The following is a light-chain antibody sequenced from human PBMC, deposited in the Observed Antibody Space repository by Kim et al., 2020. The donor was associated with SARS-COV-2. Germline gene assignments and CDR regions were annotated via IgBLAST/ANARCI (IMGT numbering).Light chain of an antibody. CDR2: GPS. V-gene: IGKV3-20*01. Sequence: SPGERATLPCRPDHRVSSYPSGWFPQQPGPAPRLFIYGPSSRTTGIPDRFSVSGSGADFTFTFSRLERVEYAVYYCQHYGSSPYSFGEWTKLE. CDR1: HRVSSYP. J-gene: IGKJ2*03. CDR3: QHYGSSPYS.